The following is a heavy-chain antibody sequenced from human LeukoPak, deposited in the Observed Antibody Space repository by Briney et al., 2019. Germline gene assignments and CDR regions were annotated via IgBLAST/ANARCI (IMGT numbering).Heavy chain of an antibody. CDR1: GYTFTSYA. D-gene: IGHD6-6*01. Sequence: ASVKVSCKASGYTFTSYAMNWVRQAPGQGLEWMGWINTNTGNPTYAQGLTGRFVFSLDTSVSTAYLQISSLKAEDTAVYYCARLRRIAARPAPNWFDPWGQGTLVTVSS. V-gene: IGHV7-4-1*02. J-gene: IGHJ5*02. CDR2: INTNTGNP. CDR3: ARLRRIAARPAPNWFDP.